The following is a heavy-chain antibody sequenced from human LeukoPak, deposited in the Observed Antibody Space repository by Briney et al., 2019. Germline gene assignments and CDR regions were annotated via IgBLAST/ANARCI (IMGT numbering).Heavy chain of an antibody. J-gene: IGHJ4*02. CDR3: ARGSGYFLDFNY. CDR2: SSGGDGRA. D-gene: IGHD3-22*01. Sequence: GGSLRLSCTASGFNFRSYAMSWVRQAPGKGLEWVAASSGGDGRAYYAESIKGRFTISRDNSKNTLFLQVNSLKAEDTAVYYCARGSGYFLDFNYWGQGALVTVSS. V-gene: IGHV3-23*01. CDR1: GFNFRSYA.